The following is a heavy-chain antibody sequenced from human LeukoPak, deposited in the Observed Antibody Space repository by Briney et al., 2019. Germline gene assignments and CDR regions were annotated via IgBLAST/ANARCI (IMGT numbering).Heavy chain of an antibody. CDR3: ARRAASLLWFGTVDY. Sequence: SETLSLTCTVSDYSISNTYYWGWIRQPPGKGLESIGNIHHSGSTNYNPSLKSRVTISVDTSKNQFSLKLSSVTAADTAVYYCARRAASLLWFGTVDYWGQGTLVTVSS. CDR2: IHHSGST. V-gene: IGHV4-38-2*02. D-gene: IGHD3-10*01. J-gene: IGHJ4*02. CDR1: DYSISNTYY.